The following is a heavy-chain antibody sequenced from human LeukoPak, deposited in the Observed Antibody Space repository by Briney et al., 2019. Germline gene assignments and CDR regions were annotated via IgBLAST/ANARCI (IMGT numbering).Heavy chain of an antibody. V-gene: IGHV4-61*01. CDR3: ARDGGVTSSYYYYMDV. CDR1: GGSISSSNYY. J-gene: IGHJ6*03. CDR2: IYYSGST. Sequence: KSSETLSLTCTVSGGSISSSNYYGGWIRQPPGKGLEWIGYIYYSGSTNYNPSLKSRVTISVDTSKNQFSLKLSSVTAADTAVYYCARDGGVTSSYYYYMDVWGKGTTVTVSS. D-gene: IGHD3-16*01.